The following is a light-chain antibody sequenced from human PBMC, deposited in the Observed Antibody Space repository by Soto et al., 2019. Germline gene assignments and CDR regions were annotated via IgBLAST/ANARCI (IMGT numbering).Light chain of an antibody. V-gene: IGKV3-11*01. Sequence: EIVLTQSPGTLSLSPGERATLSCRASQSVSSSYLAWYQQKPGQAPRLLIYDASNRATGIPARFSGSGSGPDFTLTISSLESEDFAIYYCKQRSNWPLPLGQGTRGRL. CDR3: KQRSNWPLP. J-gene: IGKJ5*01. CDR1: QSVSSSY. CDR2: DAS.